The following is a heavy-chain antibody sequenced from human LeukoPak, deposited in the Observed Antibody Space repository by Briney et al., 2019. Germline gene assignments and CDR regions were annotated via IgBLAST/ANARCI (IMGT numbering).Heavy chain of an antibody. V-gene: IGHV4-4*07. CDR1: GGSISSYY. CDR2: IYTSGST. D-gene: IGHD3-10*01. Sequence: KSSETLSLTCTVSGGSISSYYWSWLRQPAGKGLEWIGRIYTSGSTNYNPSLKSRVTMSVDTSKNQFSLKLTSVTAADTAVYFCARGGYYGSGNDFRFDPWGQGTLVTVSS. J-gene: IGHJ5*02. CDR3: ARGGYYGSGNDFRFDP.